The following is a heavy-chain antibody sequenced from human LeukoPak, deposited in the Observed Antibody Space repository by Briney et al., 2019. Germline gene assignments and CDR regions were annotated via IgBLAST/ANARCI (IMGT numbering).Heavy chain of an antibody. J-gene: IGHJ5*02. D-gene: IGHD3-3*01. Sequence: SVKVSCKASGGTFSSYAISWVRQAPGQGLEWMGGIIPIFGTANYAQKFQGRVTITADESTSTAYMELSGLRSEDTAVYYCARDAQYYDFWSGYYTNWFDPWGQGTLVTVSS. CDR1: GGTFSSYA. CDR3: ARDAQYYDFWSGYYTNWFDP. CDR2: IIPIFGTA. V-gene: IGHV1-69*13.